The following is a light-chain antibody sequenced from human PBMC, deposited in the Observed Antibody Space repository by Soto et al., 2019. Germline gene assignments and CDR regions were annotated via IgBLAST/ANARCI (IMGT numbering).Light chain of an antibody. Sequence: EIVLTQSPGTLSLSPGEGATLSCRASQTVNSNYLAWYQQKPGQAPRLLIYGTSSGATGIPDRFSGSGSGTDFTLTISRLEPEDFAVYYCQRYGSSPLYTFGQGTKLEIK. J-gene: IGKJ2*01. CDR1: QTVNSNY. CDR3: QRYGSSPLYT. V-gene: IGKV3-20*01. CDR2: GTS.